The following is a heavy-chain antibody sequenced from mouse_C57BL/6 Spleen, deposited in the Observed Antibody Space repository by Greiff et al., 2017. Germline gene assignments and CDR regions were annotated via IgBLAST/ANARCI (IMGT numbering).Heavy chain of an antibody. V-gene: IGHV5-4*01. CDR2: ISDGGSYT. CDR3: ARKYYGHYFDY. D-gene: IGHD1-1*02. Sequence: EVQVVESGGGLVKPGGSLKLSCAASGFTFSSYAMSWVRQTPEKRLEWVATISDGGSYTYYPDNVKGRFTISRDNAKNNLYLQMSHLKSEDTAMYYCARKYYGHYFDYWGQGTTLTVSS. J-gene: IGHJ2*01. CDR1: GFTFSSYA.